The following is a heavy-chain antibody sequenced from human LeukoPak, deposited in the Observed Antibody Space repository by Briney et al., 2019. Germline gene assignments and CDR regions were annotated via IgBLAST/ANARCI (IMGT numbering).Heavy chain of an antibody. CDR2: SYYTGST. CDR3: TRGSSWGLDY. J-gene: IGHJ4*02. V-gene: IGHV4-59*01. Sequence: PSETLSPTCTVSGGSIHGYFWHWIRQTPGKGLEWLGYSYYTGSTHYNPSLKNRVTMSVDTSKNQFSLKLSSVTAADTAIYYCTRGSSWGLDYWGQGTLVTVSS. D-gene: IGHD6-13*01. CDR1: GGSIHGYF.